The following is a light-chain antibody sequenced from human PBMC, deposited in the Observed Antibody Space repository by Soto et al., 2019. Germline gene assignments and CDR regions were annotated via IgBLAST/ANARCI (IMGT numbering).Light chain of an antibody. V-gene: IGKV1-27*01. CDR1: QGINTY. CDR2: AAS. J-gene: IGKJ1*01. CDR3: QKYNSAPQT. Sequence: DIQMTQSPSSLSASVGDRVTITCRASQGINTYLAWYQQKPGKVPKLLINAASTLQSGVPSRISGSGSGTDFPLTISSLQPEDVATYYCQKYNSAPQTFGQGTKVEIK.